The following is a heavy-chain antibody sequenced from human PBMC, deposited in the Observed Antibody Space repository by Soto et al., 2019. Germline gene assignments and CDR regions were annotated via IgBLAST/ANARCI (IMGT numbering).Heavy chain of an antibody. D-gene: IGHD3-10*02. CDR3: ARDNLFRLNWFDP. CDR1: GYTFTGYY. J-gene: IGHJ5*02. CDR2: INPNSGGT. V-gene: IGHV1-2*02. Sequence: VASVKVSCKASGYTFTGYYMHWVRQAPGQGLEWMGWINPNSGGTNYAQKFQGRVTMTRDTSISTAYMELSRLRSDDTAVYYCARDNLFRLNWFDPWGQGTLVTVSS.